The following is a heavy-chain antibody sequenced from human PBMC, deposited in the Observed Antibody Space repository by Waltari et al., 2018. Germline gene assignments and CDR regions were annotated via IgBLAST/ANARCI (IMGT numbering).Heavy chain of an antibody. CDR1: GFRFSSYT. J-gene: IGHJ3*02. V-gene: IGHV3-48*02. Sequence: EVQLVESGGGLAQPGGSLRLSCAASGFRFSSYTLNWVRQAPGKGLEWIACIGGGNNNINYADSVKGRFTISRDDARDSLYLQMNSLCDEDTAVYYCARDYLYALDIWGQGTMVTVSS. CDR3: ARDYLYALDI. CDR2: IGGGNNNI.